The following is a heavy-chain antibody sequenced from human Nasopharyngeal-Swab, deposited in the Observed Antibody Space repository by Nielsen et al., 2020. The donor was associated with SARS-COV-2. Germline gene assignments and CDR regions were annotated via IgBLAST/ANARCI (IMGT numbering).Heavy chain of an antibody. Sequence: GGSLRLSCAASGFTFSSYWMSWVRQAPGKGLEWVSSISSSSSYIYYADSVKGRFTISRDNAKNSLYLQMNSLRAEDTAVYYCARSQYSGSYRFDYWGQGTLVTVSS. D-gene: IGHD1-26*01. CDR2: ISSSSSYI. CDR3: ARSQYSGSYRFDY. V-gene: IGHV3-21*01. CDR1: GFTFSSYW. J-gene: IGHJ4*02.